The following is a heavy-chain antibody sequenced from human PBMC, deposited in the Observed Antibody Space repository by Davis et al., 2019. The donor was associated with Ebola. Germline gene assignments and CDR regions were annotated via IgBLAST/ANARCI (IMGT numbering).Heavy chain of an antibody. Sequence: GESLKISCAASGFTFSSYAMSWVRQAPGKGLEWVAVISYDGSNKYYADSVKGRFTISRDNSKNTLYLQMNSLRAEDTAVYYCARDSFGYYYDSSGSYAFDYWDQGTLVTVSS. D-gene: IGHD3-22*01. CDR2: ISYDGSNK. J-gene: IGHJ4*02. V-gene: IGHV3-30-3*01. CDR1: GFTFSSYA. CDR3: ARDSFGYYYDSSGSYAFDY.